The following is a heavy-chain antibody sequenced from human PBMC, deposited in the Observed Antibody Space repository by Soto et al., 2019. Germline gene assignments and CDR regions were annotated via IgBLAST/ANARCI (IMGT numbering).Heavy chain of an antibody. D-gene: IGHD2-15*01. CDR2: INPSNGKT. J-gene: IGHJ6*02. CDR3: ARGTGLVVVAATGYYGMDV. CDR1: GYNFTTYY. V-gene: IGHV1-46*01. Sequence: ASVKVSCKASGYNFTTYYMHWVRQAPGQGPEWMGIINPSNGKTNYAQKFQGRVTMTRDTSTSTVYMELSRLRSEDTAVYYCARGTGLVVVAATGYYGMDVWG.